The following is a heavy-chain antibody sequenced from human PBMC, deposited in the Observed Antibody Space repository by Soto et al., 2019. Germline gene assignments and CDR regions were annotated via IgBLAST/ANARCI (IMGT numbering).Heavy chain of an antibody. D-gene: IGHD6-13*01. CDR3: ARDAAAGLNDY. CDR1: GDTFTSYG. V-gene: IGHV1-18*01. Sequence: QVQLVQSGAEVNKPGASVKVSCKASGDTFTSYGISWVLQAPGQGLEWMGWISAYNGNTKYVQKFQGRVTMTTDTSTSTAYMELRSLRSDDTAVYYCARDAAAGLNDYWGQGTLVTVSS. J-gene: IGHJ4*02. CDR2: ISAYNGNT.